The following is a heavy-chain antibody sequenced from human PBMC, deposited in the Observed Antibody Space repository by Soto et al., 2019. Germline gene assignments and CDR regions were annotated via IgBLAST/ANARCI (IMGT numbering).Heavy chain of an antibody. CDR1: GYTFASYG. CDR3: ARDGLFYGDYVGLLY. Sequence: ASVKVSCKASGYTFASYGISWVRQAPGQGLEWMGWISAYNGNTNYAQKLQGRVTMTTDTSTSTAYMELRSLRSDDTAVYYCARDGLFYGDYVGLLYWGQGTLVTVPS. CDR2: ISAYNGNT. J-gene: IGHJ4*02. V-gene: IGHV1-18*01. D-gene: IGHD4-17*01.